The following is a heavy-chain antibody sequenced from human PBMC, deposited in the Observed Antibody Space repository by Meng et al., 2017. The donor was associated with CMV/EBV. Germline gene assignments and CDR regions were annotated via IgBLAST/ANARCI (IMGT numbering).Heavy chain of an antibody. CDR3: ARGRRGADNWFDP. J-gene: IGHJ5*02. CDR2: ISAYNGNT. Sequence: QVVRVGAEVKRPGHAGKVSCKASGYTFTSYGISWVRQAPGQGLEWMGWISAYNGNTNYAQKLQGRVTMTTDTSTSTAYMELRSLRSDDTAVYYCARGRRGADNWFDPWGQGTLVTVSS. CDR1: GYTFTSYG. V-gene: IGHV1-18*01.